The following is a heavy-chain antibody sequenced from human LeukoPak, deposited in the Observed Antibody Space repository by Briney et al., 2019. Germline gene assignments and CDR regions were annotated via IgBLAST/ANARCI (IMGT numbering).Heavy chain of an antibody. J-gene: IGHJ4*02. CDR1: GGTFSSYA. CDR3: ARAIAAAGPFDY. D-gene: IGHD6-13*01. CDR2: IIPILGIA. Sequence: SVKVSCKASGGTFSSYAISWVRQAPGQGLEWMGRIIPILGIANYAQKFQGRVTITADKSTSTAYMELSSLRSEDTAVYYCARAIAAAGPFDYWGQRTLVTVSS. V-gene: IGHV1-69*04.